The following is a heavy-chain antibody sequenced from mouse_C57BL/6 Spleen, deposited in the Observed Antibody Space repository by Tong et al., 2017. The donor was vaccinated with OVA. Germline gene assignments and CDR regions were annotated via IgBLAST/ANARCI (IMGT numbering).Heavy chain of an antibody. CDR1: GYTFTSYW. J-gene: IGHJ2*01. V-gene: IGHV1-53*01. D-gene: IGHD1-1*01. Sequence: VQLQESGTELVKPGASVKLSCKASGYTFTSYWMHWVKQRHGQGLEWIGNINPSNGGTNYNEKFKSKATLTVDKSTSTAYMQVSSLTSEDSPVYYCARDYYGSSWGYCFVDWVQSTTLTVSS. CDR2: INPSNGGT. CDR3: ARDYYGSSWGYCFVD.